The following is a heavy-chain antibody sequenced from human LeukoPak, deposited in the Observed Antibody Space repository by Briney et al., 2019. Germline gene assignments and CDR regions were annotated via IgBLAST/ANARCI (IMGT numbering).Heavy chain of an antibody. D-gene: IGHD3/OR15-3a*01. CDR1: GFTFSSYG. CDR2: ISYDGSNK. J-gene: IGHJ4*02. CDR3: ARDQPGLFDY. Sequence: GGSLRLSCAASGFTFSSYGMHWVRQAPGKGLEWVAVISYDGSNKYYADSVKGRFTISRDNSKNTLYLQMNSPRAEDTAVYYCARDQPGLFDYWGQGTLVTVSS. V-gene: IGHV3-30*03.